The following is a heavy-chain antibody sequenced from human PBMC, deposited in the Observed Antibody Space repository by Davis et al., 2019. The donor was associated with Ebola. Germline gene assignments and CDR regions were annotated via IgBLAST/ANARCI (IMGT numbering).Heavy chain of an antibody. D-gene: IGHD2/OR15-2a*01. Sequence: PGGSLRLSCAASGFTFSSYAMSWVRQDPGKGLEWVSAISGTGAITYYADSVKGRFTISRDNSKNTLYLQMNSLRDEDTAVYFCARDSQYSFDYWGQGTLVTVSS. J-gene: IGHJ4*02. CDR1: GFTFSSYA. V-gene: IGHV3-23*01. CDR3: ARDSQYSFDY. CDR2: ISGTGAIT.